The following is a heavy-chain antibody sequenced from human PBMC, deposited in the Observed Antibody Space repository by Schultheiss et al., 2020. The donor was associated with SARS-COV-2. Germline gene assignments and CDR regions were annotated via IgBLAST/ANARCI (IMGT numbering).Heavy chain of an antibody. CDR1: GFTFSSYS. CDR3: ARSGEVDYDFWSGSNWFDP. V-gene: IGHV3-21*01. J-gene: IGHJ5*02. D-gene: IGHD3-3*01. Sequence: GGSLRLSCAASGFTFSSYSMNWVRQAPGKGLEWVSSISSSSSYIYYADSVKGRFTISRDNAKNSLYLQMNSLRAEDTAVYYCARSGEVDYDFWSGSNWFDPWGQGTLVTVSS. CDR2: ISSSSSYI.